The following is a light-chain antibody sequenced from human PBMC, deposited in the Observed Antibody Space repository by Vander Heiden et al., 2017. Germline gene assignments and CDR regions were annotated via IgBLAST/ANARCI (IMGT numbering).Light chain of an antibody. CDR3: QQSDSNFIT. CDR1: QSITTF. V-gene: IGKV1-39*01. J-gene: IGKJ5*01. Sequence: DIQMTQSPSSLPASVGDRVTITCRASQSITTFLNWYQQKPGKAPKLLIYTASSLQSGVPSRFSGSGSGTDFTLTISRLQREDFATYYCQQSDSNFITFGQGTLMEIK. CDR2: TAS.